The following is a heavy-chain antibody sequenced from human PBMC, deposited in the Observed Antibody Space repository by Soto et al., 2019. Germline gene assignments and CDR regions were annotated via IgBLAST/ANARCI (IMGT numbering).Heavy chain of an antibody. CDR3: ARGPPKWGVVF. Sequence: ASVKVSCKASGYTFISYAMNWVRQAPGQRLEWMGWINAGNGNTKYSQKFQGRVTITRDTSASTGYMELSSLRSEDTAVYYCARGPPKWGVVFWGQGTLVTVSS. V-gene: IGHV1-3*01. D-gene: IGHD7-27*01. CDR1: GYTFISYA. J-gene: IGHJ4*02. CDR2: INAGNGNT.